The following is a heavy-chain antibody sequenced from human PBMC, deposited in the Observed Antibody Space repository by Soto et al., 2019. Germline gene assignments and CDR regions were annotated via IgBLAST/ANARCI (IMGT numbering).Heavy chain of an antibody. CDR1: GFTFSNYA. J-gene: IGHJ4*02. D-gene: IGHD3-22*01. V-gene: IGHV3-30-3*01. CDR3: ARPYYYDSSGKAFDY. Sequence: QVQLVESGGGVVQPGRSLRLSCAASGFTFSNYAMHWVRQAPGKGLEWVAVISYDGSNKYYADSVKGRFTISRDNSKNTLYLQMNSLRAEDTAVYYCARPYYYDSSGKAFDYWGQGTLVTVSS. CDR2: ISYDGSNK.